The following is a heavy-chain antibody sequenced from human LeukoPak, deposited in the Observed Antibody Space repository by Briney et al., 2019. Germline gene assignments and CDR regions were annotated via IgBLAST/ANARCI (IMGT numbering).Heavy chain of an antibody. CDR3: TTGAPLVTNFDY. Sequence: GGSLRLSCAASGFTFSNAWMSWVRQAPGKGLEWVGRIKSKTDGGTTDYAAPVKGRFTISRDDSKNTLYLQMNSLKTEDTAVYYCTTGAPLVTNFDYWGQGTLVTVSS. V-gene: IGHV3-15*01. D-gene: IGHD2-21*02. J-gene: IGHJ4*02. CDR1: GFTFSNAW. CDR2: IKSKTDGGTT.